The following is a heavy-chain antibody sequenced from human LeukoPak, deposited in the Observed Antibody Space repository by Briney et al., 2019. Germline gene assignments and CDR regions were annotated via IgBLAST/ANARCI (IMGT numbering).Heavy chain of an antibody. J-gene: IGHJ4*02. Sequence: SETLSLTCTVSGGSISSYYWSWIRQPPGKGLEWIGSVFYSGNTYYNPSLKSRVTISVDTSKNQFSLKLSSVTAADTAVYYCARDGRAFDYWGQGPLVTVSS. CDR1: GGSISSYY. V-gene: IGHV4-39*07. CDR2: VFYSGNT. CDR3: ARDGRAFDY. D-gene: IGHD1-26*01.